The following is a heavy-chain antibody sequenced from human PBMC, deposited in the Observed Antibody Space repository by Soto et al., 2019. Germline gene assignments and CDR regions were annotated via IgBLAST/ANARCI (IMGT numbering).Heavy chain of an antibody. Sequence: PSETLSLTCTVSGGSISSSSYYWGWIRQPPGKGLEWIGSIYYSGSTYYNPSLKSRVTISVDTSKNQFSLKLSSVTAADTAVYYCARHTIAAADYYYYYGMDVWGQGTTVTVSS. V-gene: IGHV4-39*01. J-gene: IGHJ6*02. CDR1: GGSISSSSYY. CDR3: ARHTIAAADYYYYYGMDV. CDR2: IYYSGST. D-gene: IGHD6-13*01.